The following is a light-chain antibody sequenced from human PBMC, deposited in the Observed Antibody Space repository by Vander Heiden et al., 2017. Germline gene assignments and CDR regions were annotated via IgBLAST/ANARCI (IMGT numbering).Light chain of an antibody. CDR1: QSVNTY. CDR2: AAS. V-gene: IGKV1-39*01. CDR3: QQTYKTPTT. J-gene: IGKJ1*01. Sequence: DIQMTQSPSSLSASVGDGVTITCRASQSVNTYLNWYQQKPGKAPKLLISAASNLQSGVSSRFSGSGSGTEFTLTISSLQHEDFATYLCQQTYKTPTTFGQGTKVEIK.